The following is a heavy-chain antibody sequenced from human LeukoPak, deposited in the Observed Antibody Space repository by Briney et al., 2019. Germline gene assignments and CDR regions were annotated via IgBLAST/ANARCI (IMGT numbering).Heavy chain of an antibody. D-gene: IGHD1-26*01. CDR3: ARGGLYHYSGTSGDY. V-gene: IGHV3-30*04. CDR1: GFTFSTYA. Sequence: GGSLRLSCAASGFTFSTYAMHWVRQAPGKGLEWAALISYDGSNKYYADSVKGRFTISRDNAKNSLYLQMNSLRAEDTAVYYCARGGLYHYSGTSGDYWGQGTLVTVSS. J-gene: IGHJ4*02. CDR2: ISYDGSNK.